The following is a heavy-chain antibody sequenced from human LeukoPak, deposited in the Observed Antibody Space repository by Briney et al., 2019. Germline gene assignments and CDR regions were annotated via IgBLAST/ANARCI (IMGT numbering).Heavy chain of an antibody. J-gene: IGHJ5*02. CDR1: GYSFTRYG. CDR3: ARKKGEANWFDP. CDR2: ISAYNGNT. Sequence: ASVKVSCKASGYSFTRYGMSWVRQAPGQGLEWMGWISAYNGNTNYAQKLQGRVTMTTDTSTSTAYMELRSLRSDDTAVYYCARKKGEANWFDPWGQGTLVTVSS. D-gene: IGHD3-16*01. V-gene: IGHV1-18*04.